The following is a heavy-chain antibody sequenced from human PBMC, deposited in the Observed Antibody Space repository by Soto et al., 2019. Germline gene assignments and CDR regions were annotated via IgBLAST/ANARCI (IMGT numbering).Heavy chain of an antibody. CDR2: IYYSGNT. J-gene: IGHJ4*02. Sequence: NPSETLSLTCTVSVVSVSSGPYYCSWIRQPPWKGLEWIGYIYYSGNTNYNPTLKSRVTVSVDTSKNQFSLKLSSVTAADTAVYYCARGGRHDDSSRYGSLGYWGQGTLVTVSS. CDR3: ARGGRHDDSSRYGSLGY. V-gene: IGHV4-61*01. D-gene: IGHD3-22*01. CDR1: VVSVSSGPYY.